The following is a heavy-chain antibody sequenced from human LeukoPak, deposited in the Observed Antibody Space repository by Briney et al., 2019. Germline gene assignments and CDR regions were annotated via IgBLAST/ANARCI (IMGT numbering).Heavy chain of an antibody. CDR1: GFTFSSFA. V-gene: IGHV3-23*01. CDR2: ITDSGDTT. CDR3: AKDGALSTSWYFYCDY. J-gene: IGHJ4*02. D-gene: IGHD2-2*01. Sequence: GSLXLSCAASGFTFSSFAMSWVRQAPGRGLEWVSTITDSGDTTYSADSVKGRFTISRDNSKNTLYLQMNSLRAEDTAVYYCAKDGALSTSWYFYCDYWGQGTLVTVSS.